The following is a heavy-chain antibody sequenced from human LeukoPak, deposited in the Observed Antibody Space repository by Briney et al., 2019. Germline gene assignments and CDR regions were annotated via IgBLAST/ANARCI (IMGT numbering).Heavy chain of an antibody. J-gene: IGHJ6*03. D-gene: IGHD5-18*01. V-gene: IGHV4-59*01. CDR3: AIQEVPRYGFYYYYYMDV. CDR1: GGSISSYY. CDR2: IYYSGST. Sequence: SETLSLTCTVSGGSISSYYWSWIRQPPGKGLEWIGYIYYSGSTNYNPSLKSRVTISVDTSKNQFSLKLSSVTAADTAVYYCAIQEVPRYGFYYYYYMDVWGKGTTVTISS.